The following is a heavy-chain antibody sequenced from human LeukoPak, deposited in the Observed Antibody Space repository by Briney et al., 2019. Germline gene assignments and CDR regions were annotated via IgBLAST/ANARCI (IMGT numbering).Heavy chain of an antibody. V-gene: IGHV3-23*01. Sequence: PGGSLKLSLEASGFTFSSYARSWFGQAQGKGLEWVSAISGSGGSTYYADSVKGRFTISRDNSKNTLYLQMNSLRAEDTAVYYCAPRFDPWGQGTLVTVSS. CDR2: ISGSGGST. CDR3: APRFDP. J-gene: IGHJ5*02. CDR1: GFTFSSYA.